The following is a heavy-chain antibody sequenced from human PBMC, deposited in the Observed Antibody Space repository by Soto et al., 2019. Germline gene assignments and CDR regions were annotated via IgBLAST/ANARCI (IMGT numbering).Heavy chain of an antibody. CDR3: ARIYGSRRYFDY. J-gene: IGHJ4*02. Sequence: SETLSLTCTVSGVSISSYYWSWIRQPPGKGLEWIGYIYYSGSTNYNPSLKSRVTISVDTSKKQFSLKLSSVTAADTAVHYCARIYGSRRYFDYWRQGTLVTVSS. D-gene: IGHD2-2*01. CDR2: IYYSGST. CDR1: GVSISSYY. V-gene: IGHV4-59*01.